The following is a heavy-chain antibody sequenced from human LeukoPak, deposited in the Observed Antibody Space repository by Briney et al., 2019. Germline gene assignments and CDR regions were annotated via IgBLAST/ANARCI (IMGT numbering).Heavy chain of an antibody. D-gene: IGHD3-10*01. V-gene: IGHV3-48*01. CDR2: MSRSGDII. CDR1: GFTFSDYN. CDR3: ARDVYYGSGSPRLDY. Sequence: GGSLRLSCAASGFTFSDYNMNWVRQVPGKGLKSVSYMSRSGDIIYYADSVKGRFTISRDNAKNSLYLQMNSLRAEDTAVYYCARDVYYGSGSPRLDYWGQGTLVTVSS. J-gene: IGHJ4*02.